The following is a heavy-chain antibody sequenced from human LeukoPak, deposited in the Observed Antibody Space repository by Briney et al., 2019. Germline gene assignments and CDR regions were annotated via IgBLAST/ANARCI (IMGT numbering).Heavy chain of an antibody. CDR2: ISAYNGNT. V-gene: IGHV1-18*01. J-gene: IGHJ6*03. CDR3: ARPSDSSGYHRGDYYYYMDV. Sequence: ASVKVSCKASGYTFTSYGISWVRQAPGQGLEWMGWISAYNGNTNYAQKFQGRVTITADKSTSTAYMELSSLRSEDTAVYYCARPSDSSGYHRGDYYYYMDVWGKGTTVTVSS. D-gene: IGHD3-22*01. CDR1: GYTFTSYG.